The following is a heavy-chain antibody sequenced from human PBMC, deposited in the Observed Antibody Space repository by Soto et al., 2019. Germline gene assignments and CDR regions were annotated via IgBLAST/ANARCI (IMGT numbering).Heavy chain of an antibody. CDR2: IIPIFGTA. J-gene: IGHJ6*02. CDR3: ARDLENIVLVPAAFLSHYYYGMDV. CDR1: GGTFSSYA. Sequence: ASVKVSCKASGGTFSSYAISWVRQAPGQGLEWMGGIIPIFGTANYAQKFQGRVTITADESTSTAYMELSSLRSEDTAVYYCARDLENIVLVPAAFLSHYYYGMDVWGQGTTVTVSS. V-gene: IGHV1-69*13. D-gene: IGHD2-2*01.